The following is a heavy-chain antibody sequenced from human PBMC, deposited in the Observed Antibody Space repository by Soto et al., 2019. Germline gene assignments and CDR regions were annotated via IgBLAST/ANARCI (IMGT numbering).Heavy chain of an antibody. CDR1: GFSLSTCGAA. V-gene: IGHV2-5*02. CDR2: VYLDDDK. Sequence: HITLKASGPTLVKPTQPLTLTCTSSGFSLSTCGAAVGWIRQPPPQAPEWLAVVYLDDDKRYSPSLKSRLTITKDTSKNQVVLKMTNMDPVDTAAYYSAFRLDAGWLTGSYYDYWGPGTLVTVAS. J-gene: IGHJ4*02. D-gene: IGHD7-27*01. CDR3: AFRLDAGWLTGSYYDY.